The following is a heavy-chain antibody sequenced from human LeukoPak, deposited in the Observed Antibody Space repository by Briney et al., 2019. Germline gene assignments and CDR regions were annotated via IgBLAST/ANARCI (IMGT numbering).Heavy chain of an antibody. J-gene: IGHJ4*02. CDR3: AKVSGFKITFGGVID. D-gene: IGHD3-16*02. Sequence: GGSLRLSCAASGFTFSNYGMHWVRQAPGKGLEGVAVISYDGSNKYYAESVKGRFTISRDNSKHTLYLQMNSLRAEDTAVFYCAKVSGFKITFGGVIDWGQGTPVTVSS. CDR2: ISYDGSNK. V-gene: IGHV3-30*18. CDR1: GFTFSNYG.